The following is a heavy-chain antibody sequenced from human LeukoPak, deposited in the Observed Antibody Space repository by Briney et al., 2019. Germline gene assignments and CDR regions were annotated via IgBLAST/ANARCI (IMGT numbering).Heavy chain of an antibody. J-gene: IGHJ4*02. CDR1: GFTFDDYA. D-gene: IGHD6-19*01. CDR3: AKDMDMAVAAGFDY. Sequence: GGSLRLSCAASGFTFDDYAMHWVRQAPGKGLEWLSNLSWDSGSIGYADSVKGRFTISRDNAKDSLDLQMNSLRAEETALYDCAKDMDMAVAAGFDYWGQETLVTVSS. CDR2: LSWDSGSI. V-gene: IGHV3-9*01.